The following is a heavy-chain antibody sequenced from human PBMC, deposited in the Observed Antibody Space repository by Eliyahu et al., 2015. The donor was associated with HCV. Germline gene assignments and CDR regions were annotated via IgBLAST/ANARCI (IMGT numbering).Heavy chain of an antibody. V-gene: IGHV3-23*01. CDR3: AKPKTPARPNDFDY. CDR1: GFPFSIYA. D-gene: IGHD6-6*01. J-gene: IGHJ4*02. CDR2: ISDGGGST. Sequence: EVQLLESGGGLVQPGGSLRLSCAASGFPFSIYAMSWVRQAPGKGLEWVSTISDGGGSTYYADSVKGRFTISRDNSKNTLYLQMNGLRAEDTAVYYCAKPKTPARPNDFDYWGQGTLVTVSS.